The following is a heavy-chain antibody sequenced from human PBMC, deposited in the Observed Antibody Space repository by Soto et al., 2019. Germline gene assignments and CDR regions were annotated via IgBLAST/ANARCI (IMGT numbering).Heavy chain of an antibody. J-gene: IGHJ4*02. V-gene: IGHV4-39*01. CDR2: IYYSGST. D-gene: IGHD3-10*01. CDR3: GRPSGGVYFDY. Sequence: PSETLCLTCTVSGGSSISSSDYWGWIRQPPGKGLEWLGSIYYSGSTYYNPSLKSRVTISVDPSKHQFSLRLISVTAAETAVYYCGRPSGGVYFDYWGQGTLVTVSS. CDR1: GGSSISSSDY.